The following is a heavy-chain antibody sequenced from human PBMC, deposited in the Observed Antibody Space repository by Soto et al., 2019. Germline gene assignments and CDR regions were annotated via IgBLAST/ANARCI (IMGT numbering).Heavy chain of an antibody. Sequence: ASVKVSCKASGGTFSSYAISWVRQAPGQGLEWMGGIIPIFGTANYAQKFQGRVTITADESTSTAYMELSSLRSEDTAVYYCAXSLGRGHPGSDYYGMDVWGRGTTVTVSS. CDR1: GGTFSSYA. CDR3: AXSLGRGHPGSDYYGMDV. J-gene: IGHJ6*02. CDR2: IIPIFGTA. D-gene: IGHD3-10*01. V-gene: IGHV1-69*13.